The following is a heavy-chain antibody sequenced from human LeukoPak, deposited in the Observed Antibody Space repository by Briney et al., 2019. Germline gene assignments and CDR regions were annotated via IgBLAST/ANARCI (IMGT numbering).Heavy chain of an antibody. V-gene: IGHV3-23*01. Sequence: GGSLRLSCAASGLTFRRYAMSWVRQAPGKGLAWVSTISGGGDTTYYADSVKGRFTISRDNSKNTLYLQMNSLRAEDRAVYYCAKEPPHFDYWGQGTLVTVSS. CDR2: ISGGGDTT. CDR3: AKEPPHFDY. CDR1: GLTFRRYA. J-gene: IGHJ4*02.